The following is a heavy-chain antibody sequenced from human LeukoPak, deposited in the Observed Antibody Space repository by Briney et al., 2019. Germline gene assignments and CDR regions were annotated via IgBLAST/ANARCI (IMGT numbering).Heavy chain of an antibody. V-gene: IGHV1-18*01. J-gene: IGHJ5*02. CDR1: GYTFTSYD. Sequence: ASVKVSCKASGYTFTSYDINWVRQATGQGLEWMGWISAYNGNTNYAQKLQGRVTMTTDTSTSTAYMELRSLRSDDTAVYYCARFVLEAKSAYYDFWSGYSTPWGQGTLVTVSS. CDR2: ISAYNGNT. CDR3: ARFVLEAKSAYYDFWSGYSTP. D-gene: IGHD3-3*01.